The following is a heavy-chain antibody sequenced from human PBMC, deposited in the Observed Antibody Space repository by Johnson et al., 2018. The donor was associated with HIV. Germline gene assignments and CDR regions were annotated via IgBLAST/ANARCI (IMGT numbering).Heavy chain of an antibody. D-gene: IGHD1-26*01. CDR3: AKGQVGATSAFDI. Sequence: QVQLVESGGGVVQPGRSLRLSCAASGFTLNSHGMHWVRQAPGKGLEWVAVISYDGSNKYYADSVKGRFTISRDNSKNTLYLQMNSLRAEDTAVYYCAKGQVGATSAFDIWGQGTTVTVSS. J-gene: IGHJ3*02. CDR2: ISYDGSNK. CDR1: GFTLNSHG. V-gene: IGHV3-30*18.